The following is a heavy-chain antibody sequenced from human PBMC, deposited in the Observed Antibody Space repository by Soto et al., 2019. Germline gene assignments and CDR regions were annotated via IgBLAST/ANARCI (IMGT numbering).Heavy chain of an antibody. CDR3: ARDPRGGDYFDS. CDR1: GFTFSSYW. V-gene: IGHV3-7*01. CDR2: IKQDGSEK. J-gene: IGHJ4*02. Sequence: XGSLKLSCAASGFTFSSYWMSWVRQAPGKGLEWVANIKQDGSEKYYVDSVKGRFTTSRDNAKNSLYLQMNSLRAEDTAVYYCARDPRGGDYFDSWGQGTLVTVSS. D-gene: IGHD2-21*01.